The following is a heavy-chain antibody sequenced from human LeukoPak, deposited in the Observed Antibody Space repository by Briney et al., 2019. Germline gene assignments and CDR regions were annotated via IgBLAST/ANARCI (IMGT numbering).Heavy chain of an antibody. D-gene: IGHD2-15*01. J-gene: IGHJ3*02. CDR3: ASPYCSGGTCYAXDXFDX. V-gene: IGHV1-18*01. Sequence: ASVKVSCKASGYTFTSYGISWVRQAPGQGLEWMGWISVYNGNTNYAQKLQGRVTMTTDTSTSTAYMELRSLRSDDTAVYYCASPYCSGGTCYAXDXFDXXGQGTMXXVS. CDR2: ISVYNGNT. CDR1: GYTFTSYG.